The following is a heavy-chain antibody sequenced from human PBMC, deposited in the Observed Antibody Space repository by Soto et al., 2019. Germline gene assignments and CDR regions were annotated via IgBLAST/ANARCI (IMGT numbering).Heavy chain of an antibody. Sequence: PGGSLRLSCAASGFTVPNNYMSWVRQAPGKGLEWVSVIHTGGSTYYADSVKGRFTISRDNSKNTLYLQTNSLRAEDTAVYYCARDNRVDTAMGIDYWGLGT. D-gene: IGHD5-18*01. V-gene: IGHV3-66*01. CDR2: IHTGGST. J-gene: IGHJ4*02. CDR3: ARDNRVDTAMGIDY. CDR1: GFTVPNNY.